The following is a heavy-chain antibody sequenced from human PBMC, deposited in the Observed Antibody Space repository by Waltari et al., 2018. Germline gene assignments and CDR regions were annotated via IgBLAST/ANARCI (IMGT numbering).Heavy chain of an antibody. CDR2: IYHSGRT. J-gene: IGHJ3*02. Sequence: QVQLQESGPGLVKPSETLSLTCSVSGYSISSGYYWGWIRHPPRKGPAWIGSIYHSGRTYYNPSLKSRVTISVDTSKNQFSLKLSSVTAADTAVYYCARNGPTMIVVASHAFDIWGQGTMVTVSS. CDR3: ARNGPTMIVVASHAFDI. D-gene: IGHD3-22*01. CDR1: GYSISSGYY. V-gene: IGHV4-38-2*01.